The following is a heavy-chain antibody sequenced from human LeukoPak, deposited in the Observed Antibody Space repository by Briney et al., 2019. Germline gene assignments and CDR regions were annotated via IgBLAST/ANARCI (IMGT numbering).Heavy chain of an antibody. CDR2: INPNSGGT. CDR3: ARPRRPITGTTGYYFDY. D-gene: IGHD1-7*01. Sequence: GASVKVSCKASGYTFTSYYMHWVRQAPGQGLEWMGRINPNSGGTNYAQKFQGRVTMTRDTSISTAYMELSRLRSDDTAVYYCARPRRPITGTTGYYFDYWGQGTLVTVSS. CDR1: GYTFTSYY. V-gene: IGHV1-2*06. J-gene: IGHJ4*02.